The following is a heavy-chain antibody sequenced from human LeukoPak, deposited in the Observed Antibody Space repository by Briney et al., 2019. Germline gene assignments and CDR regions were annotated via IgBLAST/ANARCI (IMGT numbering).Heavy chain of an antibody. CDR3: ARDEYDSSGYYYVGRFGYFDY. CDR1: GYTFTGYY. Sequence: ASVKVSCKASGYTFTGYYMHWVRQAPGQGLEWMGIINPSGGSTSYAQKFQGRVTMTRDTSTSTVYMELSSLRSEDTAVYYCARDEYDSSGYYYVGRFGYFDYWGQGTLVTVSS. J-gene: IGHJ4*02. D-gene: IGHD3-22*01. CDR2: INPSGGST. V-gene: IGHV1-46*01.